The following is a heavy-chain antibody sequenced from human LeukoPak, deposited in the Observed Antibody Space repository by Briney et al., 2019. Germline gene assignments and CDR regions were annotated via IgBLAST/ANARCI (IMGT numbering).Heavy chain of an antibody. V-gene: IGHV4-34*01. CDR3: ARDAGSYTYYYGSGSLNWFDT. CDR1: IDSFSNYH. J-gene: IGHJ5*02. D-gene: IGHD3-10*01. Sequence: SETLSLTCAVYIDSFSNYHWNWIRQTPAKGMEWIGEVNESGGTNISPSLRSRVILSVDTSKNQFSLKLSSVTAADTAVYYCARDAGSYTYYYGSGSLNWFDTWGQGTLVTVSS. CDR2: VNESGGT.